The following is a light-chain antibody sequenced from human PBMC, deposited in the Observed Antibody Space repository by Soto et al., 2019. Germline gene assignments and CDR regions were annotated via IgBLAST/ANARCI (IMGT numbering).Light chain of an antibody. J-gene: IGKJ1*01. CDR1: QSVSSY. CDR3: QQRSNWRGT. V-gene: IGKV3-11*01. Sequence: EIVRTQSPATLSLSPGERATLSCRSSQSVSSYLAWYKQKPGQAPRLLIYDASNRATGIPARFSGSGSGTDFTLTISSLEPEDFAVYYCQQRSNWRGTFGQGTKVDIK. CDR2: DAS.